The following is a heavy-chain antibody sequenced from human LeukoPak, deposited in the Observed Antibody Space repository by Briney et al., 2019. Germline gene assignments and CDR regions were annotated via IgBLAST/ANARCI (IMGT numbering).Heavy chain of an antibody. CDR3: ARHGALLWFGEGGYMDV. J-gene: IGHJ6*03. V-gene: IGHV4-61*02. CDR1: GGSISSGSYY. CDR2: IYTSGST. Sequence: SETLSLTCTVSGGSISSGSYYWSWIRQPAGKGLEWIGRIYTSGSTNYNPSLKSRVTISVDTPKNQFSLKLSSVTAADTAVYYCARHGALLWFGEGGYMDVWGKGTTVTISS. D-gene: IGHD3-10*01.